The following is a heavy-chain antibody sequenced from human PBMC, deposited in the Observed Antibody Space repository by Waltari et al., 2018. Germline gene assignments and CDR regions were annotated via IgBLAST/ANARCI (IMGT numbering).Heavy chain of an antibody. J-gene: IGHJ4*02. Sequence: QVQLQESGPGLVKPSGTLSPTCAAPGDSISSKYWWSWVRQSPGKGLEWIGEIYHSGKTYYNPSLKSRVTISVDKSKNQFSLNLSSVTAADTAVYYCAADRGVGLYFDYWGQGTLVTVSS. CDR3: AADRGVGLYFDY. D-gene: IGHD2-8*02. CDR2: IYHSGKT. V-gene: IGHV4-4*02. CDR1: GDSISSKYW.